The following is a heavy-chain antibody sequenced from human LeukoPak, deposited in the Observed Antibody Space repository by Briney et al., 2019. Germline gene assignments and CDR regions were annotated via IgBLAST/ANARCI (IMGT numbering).Heavy chain of an antibody. Sequence: GASVKVSCKASGGTFSSYAISWVRQAPGQGLEWMGRIIPILGIANYAQKFQGRVTITADKSTSKAYMELSSLRSEDTAVYYCARANRGGSSYYFDYWGQGTLVTVSS. J-gene: IGHJ4*02. CDR2: IIPILGIA. D-gene: IGHD1-26*01. CDR3: ARANRGGSSYYFDY. CDR1: GGTFSSYA. V-gene: IGHV1-69*04.